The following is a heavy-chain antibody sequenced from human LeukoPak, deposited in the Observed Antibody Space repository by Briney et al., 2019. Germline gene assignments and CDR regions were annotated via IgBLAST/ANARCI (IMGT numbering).Heavy chain of an antibody. CDR1: EFSISTFW. Sequence: GGSLRLSCAASEFSISTFWMSWVRQAPGKGLEWVANINRDGSVKHYVDSVKGRYTVSRDNAENSLYLQTNSLRAEDTAVYYCARADCSSTSCYTGPPHFDAFDIWGQGTMVTVSS. V-gene: IGHV3-7*01. J-gene: IGHJ3*02. CDR2: INRDGSVK. CDR3: ARADCSSTSCYTGPPHFDAFDI. D-gene: IGHD2-2*02.